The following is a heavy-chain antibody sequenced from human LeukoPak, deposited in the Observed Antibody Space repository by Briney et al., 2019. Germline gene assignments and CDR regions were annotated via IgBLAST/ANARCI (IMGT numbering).Heavy chain of an antibody. Sequence: SETLSPTCTVSGGSISSYYWSWIRQPPGKGLEWIGYIYYSGSTNYNPSLKSRVTISVDTSKNQFSLKLSSVTAADTAVYYCARDREVMVRGVIIRYFDYWGQGTLVTVSS. CDR2: IYYSGST. CDR3: ARDREVMVRGVIIRYFDY. V-gene: IGHV4-59*01. J-gene: IGHJ4*02. D-gene: IGHD3-10*01. CDR1: GGSISSYY.